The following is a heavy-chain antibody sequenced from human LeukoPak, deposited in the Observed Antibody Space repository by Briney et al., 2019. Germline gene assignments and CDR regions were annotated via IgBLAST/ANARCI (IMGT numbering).Heavy chain of an antibody. V-gene: IGHV1-2*06. CDR3: AREKRQQLAHDAFDI. CDR1: GYTFTGYY. J-gene: IGHJ3*02. CDR2: INPNSGGT. Sequence: ASVTVSSTASGYTFTGYYMHWVRQAPGQGLEWMGRINPNSGGTNYAQKFQGRVTMTRDTSISTAYMELSRLRSDDTAVYYCAREKRQQLAHDAFDIWGQGTMVTVSS. D-gene: IGHD6-13*01.